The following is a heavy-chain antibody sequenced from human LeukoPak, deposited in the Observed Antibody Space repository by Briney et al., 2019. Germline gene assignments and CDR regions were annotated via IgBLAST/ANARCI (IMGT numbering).Heavy chain of an antibody. CDR3: AKDMDDILTCTPQFDY. V-gene: IGHV3-30*02. CDR2: IRYDGSNK. Sequence: PGGSLRLSCAASGFTFSSYGMHWVRQAPGKGLEWVAFIRYDGSNKYYADSVKGRFTISRDNSKNTLYLQMNSLRAEDTAVYYCAKDMDDILTCTPQFDYWGQGTLVTVSS. J-gene: IGHJ4*02. CDR1: GFTFSSYG. D-gene: IGHD3-9*01.